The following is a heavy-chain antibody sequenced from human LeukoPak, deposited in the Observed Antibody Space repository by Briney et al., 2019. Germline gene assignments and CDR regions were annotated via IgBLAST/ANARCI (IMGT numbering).Heavy chain of an antibody. Sequence: GGSLRLSCAASGFTVSSNYMSWVRQAPGKGLEWVSVIYSGGSTYYADSVKGRFTISRDNSKNTLYLQMSSLRAEDTAVYLCVKDLRSDFMGVLSRYLSYWGQGTLVTVSS. CDR1: GFTVSSNY. CDR2: IYSGGST. V-gene: IGHV3-66*01. D-gene: IGHD2/OR15-2a*01. CDR3: VKDLRSDFMGVLSRYLSY. J-gene: IGHJ4*02.